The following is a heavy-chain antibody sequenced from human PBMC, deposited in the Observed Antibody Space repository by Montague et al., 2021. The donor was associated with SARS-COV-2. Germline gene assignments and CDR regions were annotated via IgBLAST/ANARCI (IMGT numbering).Heavy chain of an antibody. D-gene: IGHD1-1*01. CDR3: ARGSGNFRIDN. CDR1: GGSIIGGHS. CDR2: IYQTVRA. Sequence: TLSLTCAVSGGSIIGGHSWSWIRHAPGQHLPSIGYIYQTVRAYYNPSLKSRVSISIDKSKNQFSLNVTSVTAADTALYYCARGSGNFRIDNWGLGSRVTVSS. J-gene: IGHJ4*02. V-gene: IGHV4-30-2*01.